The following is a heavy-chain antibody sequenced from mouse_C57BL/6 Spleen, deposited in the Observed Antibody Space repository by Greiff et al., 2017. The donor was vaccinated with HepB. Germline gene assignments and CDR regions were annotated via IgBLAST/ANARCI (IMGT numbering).Heavy chain of an antibody. Sequence: EVHLVESGGGLVKPGGSLKLSCAASGFTFSSYAMSWVRQTPEKRLEWVATISDGGSYTYYPDNVKGRFTISRDNAKNNLYLQMSHLKSEDTAMYYCARDYYYGSSYKGYFDVWGTGTTVTVSS. J-gene: IGHJ1*03. D-gene: IGHD1-1*01. V-gene: IGHV5-4*01. CDR3: ARDYYYGSSYKGYFDV. CDR1: GFTFSSYA. CDR2: ISDGGSYT.